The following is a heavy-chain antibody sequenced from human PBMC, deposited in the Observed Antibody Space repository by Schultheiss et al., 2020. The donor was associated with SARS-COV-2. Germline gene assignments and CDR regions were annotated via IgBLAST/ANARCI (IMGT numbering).Heavy chain of an antibody. Sequence: GGSLRLSCAASGFTFSSYAMSWVRQAPGKGLEWVSAISGSGGSTYYADSVKGRFTISRDNSKNTLYLQMNSLRAEDTAVYYCARDSSSTVGIMVIAPDYWGQGTLVTVSS. CDR1: GFTFSSYA. CDR2: ISGSGGST. J-gene: IGHJ4*02. D-gene: IGHD2-21*01. CDR3: ARDSSSTVGIMVIAPDY. V-gene: IGHV3-23*01.